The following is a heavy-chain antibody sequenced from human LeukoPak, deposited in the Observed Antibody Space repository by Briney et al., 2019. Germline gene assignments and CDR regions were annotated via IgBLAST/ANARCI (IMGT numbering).Heavy chain of an antibody. Sequence: PGGSLRLSCAASGFTFSSYSMNWVRQAPGKGLEWVSYISSRSSTIYYADSVKGRFTISRDNAKNSLYLKMISLGAEDTAVYYCARDSNYYDSSGYPTDYWGQGTLVTVSS. D-gene: IGHD3-22*01. V-gene: IGHV3-48*01. J-gene: IGHJ4*02. CDR1: GFTFSSYS. CDR3: ARDSNYYDSSGYPTDY. CDR2: ISSRSSTI.